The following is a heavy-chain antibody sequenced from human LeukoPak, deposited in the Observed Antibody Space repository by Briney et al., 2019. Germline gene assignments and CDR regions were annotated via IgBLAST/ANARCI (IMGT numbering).Heavy chain of an antibody. V-gene: IGHV1-69*06. J-gene: IGHJ5*02. CDR3: AKDLGYYDSSGP. CDR2: IIPIFDTA. D-gene: IGHD3-22*01. CDR1: GGTFSKYP. Sequence: ASVKVSCKASGGTFSKYPINWVRQAPGQGLEWMGGIIPIFDTANYAQKFQGRVTITADKSTSTTYMDLSSLRSEDTAVYYCAKDLGYYDSSGPWGQGTLVTVSS.